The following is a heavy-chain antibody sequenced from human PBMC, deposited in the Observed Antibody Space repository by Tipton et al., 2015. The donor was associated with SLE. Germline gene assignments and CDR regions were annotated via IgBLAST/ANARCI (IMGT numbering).Heavy chain of an antibody. V-gene: IGHV4-39*07. J-gene: IGHJ4*02. CDR1: GGSISSSSYY. CDR2: IYHSGST. D-gene: IGHD1-26*01. CDR3: ARGGSYQEDY. Sequence: TLSLTCTVSGGSISSSSYYWGWIRQPPGKGLEWIGSIYHSGSTYYNPSLKSRVTISVDTSKNQFSLKLSSVTAADTAVYYCARGGSYQEDYWGQGTLVTVSS.